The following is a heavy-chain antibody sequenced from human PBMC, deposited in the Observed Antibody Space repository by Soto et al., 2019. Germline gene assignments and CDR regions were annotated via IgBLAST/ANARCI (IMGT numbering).Heavy chain of an antibody. V-gene: IGHV3-9*01. J-gene: IGHJ4*02. Sequence: EVQLVESGGGLVQPGRSLRLSCAASGCTLDDYAMHWVRQAPGKGLEWVSGISWNSGSIGYADSVKGRFSISRDNARNSLYLQMNSLRAEDTALYYCARGETLTLYFDYWGQGTLVTVSS. CDR3: ARGETLTLYFDY. CDR1: GCTLDDYA. CDR2: ISWNSGSI. D-gene: IGHD4-17*01.